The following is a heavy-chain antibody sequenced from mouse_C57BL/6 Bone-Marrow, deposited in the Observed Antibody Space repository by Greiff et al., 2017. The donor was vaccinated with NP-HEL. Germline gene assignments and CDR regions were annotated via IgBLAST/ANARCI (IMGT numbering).Heavy chain of an antibody. CDR3: ARHEEGDLGFAY. Sequence: VKLMESGAELVKPGASVKLSCKASGYTFTEYTIHWVKQRSGQGLEWIGWFYPGSGSIKYNEKFKDKATLTADKSSSTVYMELSRLTSEDSAVYFCARHEEGDLGFAYWGQGTLVTVSA. J-gene: IGHJ3*01. D-gene: IGHD3-3*01. CDR2: FYPGSGSI. V-gene: IGHV1-62-2*01. CDR1: GYTFTEYT.